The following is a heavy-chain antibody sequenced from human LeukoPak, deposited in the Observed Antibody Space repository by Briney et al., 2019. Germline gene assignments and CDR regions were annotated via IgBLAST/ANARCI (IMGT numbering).Heavy chain of an antibody. CDR2: ISAYNGNT. J-gene: IGHJ4*02. Sequence: SVKLSCEASGYTFTSYGIGCVRQAPGQGFEWMGCISAYNGNTKYAQKLQRRVTITTDTSTSTAYMELRSLRSDETAVYYCARGGRTSPIDYWGQGTPVTVSS. CDR1: GYTFTSYG. D-gene: IGHD2-2*01. CDR3: ARGGRTSPIDY. V-gene: IGHV1-18*04.